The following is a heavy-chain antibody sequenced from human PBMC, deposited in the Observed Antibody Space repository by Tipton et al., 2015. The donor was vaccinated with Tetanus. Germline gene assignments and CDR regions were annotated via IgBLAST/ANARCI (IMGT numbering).Heavy chain of an antibody. D-gene: IGHD4-11*01. V-gene: IGHV3-49*03. J-gene: IGHJ6*02. CDR1: GFTFGDYA. Sequence: SLRLSCPASGFTFGDYAMSWFRQAPGKGLEWVGFIRSKAYGGTTEYAASVKGRFTISRDDSKSIAYLQMNSLKTEDTAVYYRTRDPDDYMKYYYYGMDVWGQGTTVTVSS. CDR3: TRDPDDYMKYYYYGMDV. CDR2: IRSKAYGGTT.